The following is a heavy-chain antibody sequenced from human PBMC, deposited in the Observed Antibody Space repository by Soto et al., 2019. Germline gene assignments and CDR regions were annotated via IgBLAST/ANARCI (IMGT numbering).Heavy chain of an antibody. CDR3: ARGGEPIDY. D-gene: IGHD2-21*01. J-gene: IGHJ4*02. CDR1: GYTFTSYA. Sequence: GASVKVSCKASGYTFTSYAMHWVRQAPGQRLEWMGWINAGNGNIKYSQKFRGRVTITRDTSASTAYMELSSLRSEDTAMYYCARGGEPIDYWGQGTLVTV. CDR2: INAGNGNI. V-gene: IGHV1-3*01.